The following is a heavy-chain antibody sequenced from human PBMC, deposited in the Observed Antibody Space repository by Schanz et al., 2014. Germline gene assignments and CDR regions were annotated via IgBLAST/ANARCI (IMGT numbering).Heavy chain of an antibody. CDR3: ARASRDPVRGLNWFDP. D-gene: IGHD3-10*01. CDR2: VIPMLGIP. J-gene: IGHJ5*02. V-gene: IGHV1-69*02. CDR1: GGTFSTFT. Sequence: QVQLVESGAEVKKPGSSVKVSCKASGGTFSTFTIGWVRQAPGQGLEWMGRVIPMLGIPNYAQKFQGRVTMTTDTSTSTAYMELRSLRSDDTAVYYCARASRDPVRGLNWFDPWGQGTLVTVSS.